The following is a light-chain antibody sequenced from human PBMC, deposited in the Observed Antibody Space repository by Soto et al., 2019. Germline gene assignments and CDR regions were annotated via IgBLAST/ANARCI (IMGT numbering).Light chain of an antibody. CDR3: QQRSNWPLT. Sequence: EIVLTQSPATLSLSPGERVTLSCRASQSVSNYLGWYQQKPGQAPRLLIYDASNRATGISARFSGSGSGTDFTLTIRSLEPEDSAVYYCQQRSNWPLTFGGGTKVEIK. J-gene: IGKJ4*01. V-gene: IGKV3-11*01. CDR2: DAS. CDR1: QSVSNY.